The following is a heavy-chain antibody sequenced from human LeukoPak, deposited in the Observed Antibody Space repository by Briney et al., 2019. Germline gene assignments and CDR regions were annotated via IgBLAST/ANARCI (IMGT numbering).Heavy chain of an antibody. CDR3: ARSGEYDFWSGYYNSRGPFDY. CDR2: INPNSGGT. Sequence: ASVKVSCKASRYTFTGYYMHWVRQAPGQGLEWMGWINPNSGGTNYAQKFQGRVTMTRDTSISTAYMELSRLRSDDTAVYYCARSGEYDFWSGYYNSRGPFDYWGQGTLVTVSS. D-gene: IGHD3-3*01. CDR1: RYTFTGYY. V-gene: IGHV1-2*02. J-gene: IGHJ4*02.